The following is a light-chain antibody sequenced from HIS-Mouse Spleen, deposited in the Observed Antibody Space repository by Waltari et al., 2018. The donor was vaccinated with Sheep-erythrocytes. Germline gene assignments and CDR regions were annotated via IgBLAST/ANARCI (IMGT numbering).Light chain of an antibody. J-gene: IGKJ5*01. Sequence: DIQLTQSPSFLSASVGDRVTITYRASQGISSYLAWYQQKPGKAPKLLIYAASTLQSGVPSRFSGSGSGTEFTLTISSLQPEDFATYYCQQANSFPITFGQGTRLEIK. V-gene: IGKV1-9*01. CDR3: QQANSFPIT. CDR2: AAS. CDR1: QGISSY.